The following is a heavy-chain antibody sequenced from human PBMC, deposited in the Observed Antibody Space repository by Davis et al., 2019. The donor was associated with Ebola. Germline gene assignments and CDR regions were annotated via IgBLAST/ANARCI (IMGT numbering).Heavy chain of an antibody. CDR1: GYTFTGYY. J-gene: IGHJ4*02. Sequence: ASVKVSCKASGYTFTGYYMHWVRQAPGQGLEWMGWINPNSGGTNYAQKFQGRVTMTRDTSISTAYMELSRLRSDDTAVYYCATHTERGGQWLAHWGQGTLVTVSS. V-gene: IGHV1-2*02. CDR2: INPNSGGT. D-gene: IGHD6-19*01. CDR3: ATHTERGGQWLAH.